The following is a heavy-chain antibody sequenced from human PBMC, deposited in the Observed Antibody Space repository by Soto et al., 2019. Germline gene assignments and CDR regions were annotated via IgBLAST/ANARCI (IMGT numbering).Heavy chain of an antibody. CDR1: GGTFSSYA. Sequence: QVQLVQSGAEVQKPGSSVKVSCKASGGTFSSYAISWVRQAPGQGLEWMGGIIPIFGTANYAQKFQGRVTITADESTSTAYMELSSLRSEDTAVYYCARDLGYSSPDYYYYGMDVWGQGTTVTVSS. CDR2: IIPIFGTA. D-gene: IGHD6-13*01. V-gene: IGHV1-69*01. J-gene: IGHJ6*02. CDR3: ARDLGYSSPDYYYYGMDV.